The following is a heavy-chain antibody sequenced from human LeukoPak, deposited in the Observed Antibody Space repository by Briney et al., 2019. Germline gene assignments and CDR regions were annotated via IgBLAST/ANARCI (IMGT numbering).Heavy chain of an antibody. CDR2: INHSGST. D-gene: IGHD5-18*01. CDR3: ASQLRGYSYGSFDY. CDR1: GGSFSGYY. Sequence: PSETLSLTCAVYGGSFSGYYWSWIRQPPGKGLEWIGEINHSGSTNYNPSLKSRVTISVDTSKNQFSLKLSSVTAADTAVYYCASQLRGYSYGSFDYWGQGTLVTVSS. J-gene: IGHJ4*02. V-gene: IGHV4-34*01.